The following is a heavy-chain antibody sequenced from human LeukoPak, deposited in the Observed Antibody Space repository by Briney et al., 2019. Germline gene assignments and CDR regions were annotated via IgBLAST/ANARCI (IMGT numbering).Heavy chain of an antibody. Sequence: GGSLRLSCAAAEFTFSTYAMSWVRQAPGKGLEWVSAISGNGGSTYYADSVKGRFTISRDNSKNTLYLQMNSLRAEDTAVYYCAKDRTGKYSYAFDVGWEYWGQGTLVTVSS. D-gene: IGHD5-18*01. CDR2: ISGNGGST. CDR1: EFTFSTYA. J-gene: IGHJ4*02. V-gene: IGHV3-23*01. CDR3: AKDRTGKYSYAFDVGWEY.